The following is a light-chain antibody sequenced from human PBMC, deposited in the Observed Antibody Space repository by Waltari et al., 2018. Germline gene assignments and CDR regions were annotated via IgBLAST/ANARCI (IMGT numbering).Light chain of an antibody. CDR3: QQSYSTPLT. CDR2: AAS. Sequence: DIQMTQSPSSLSASVGDRVTITCRASQSISSYLNWYQQKPGKAPNLLISAASSLQSGVPSRFSGSGYGTDFTLTISSLQPEDFATYYCQQSYSTPLTFGGGTKVEIK. CDR1: QSISSY. V-gene: IGKV1-39*01. J-gene: IGKJ4*01.